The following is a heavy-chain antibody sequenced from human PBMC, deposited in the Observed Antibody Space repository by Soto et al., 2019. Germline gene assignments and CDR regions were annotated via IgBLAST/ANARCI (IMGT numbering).Heavy chain of an antibody. Sequence: TLSLTCDVSDDSVNSSGYYWTWIRQHPGKGLELIGCVYYSGRTYYNPSLKSRLGMSLDTSKNQFSLKMTSMTAADTAVYYCARMSADGYDXWGQGTLVTVSX. V-gene: IGHV4-31*02. CDR1: DDSVNSSGYY. J-gene: IGHJ5*02. CDR3: ARMSADGYDX. CDR2: VYYSGRT.